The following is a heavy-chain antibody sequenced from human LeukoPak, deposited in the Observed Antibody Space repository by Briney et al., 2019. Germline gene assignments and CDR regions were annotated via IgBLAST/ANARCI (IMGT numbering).Heavy chain of an antibody. CDR2: IYSGGST. CDR1: GFSVSSNY. V-gene: IGHV3-53*01. D-gene: IGHD1-14*01. J-gene: IGHJ3*02. CDR3: ARDMSPWESRNPDAFDI. Sequence: GGSLRLSCAASGFSVSSNYVSWVRQAPGKGLEWVSVIYSGGSTYYADSVKGRFTISRDNSKNTLFLQMDSLRAEDTAVYYCARDMSPWESRNPDAFDIWGQGTMVTVSS.